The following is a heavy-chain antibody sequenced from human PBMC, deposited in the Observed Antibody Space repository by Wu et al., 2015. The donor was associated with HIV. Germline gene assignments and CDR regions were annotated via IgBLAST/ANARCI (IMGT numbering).Heavy chain of an antibody. CDR2: INPSGGST. Sequence: QVQLVQSGAEVKKPGASVKVSCKASGYTFTSYYMHWVRQAPGQGLEWMGIINPSGGSTSYAQKFQGRVTMTRDTSTSTVYMELSSLRSEDTAVYYCARVGQVTMVRGAADYWGQGTLVTVSS. CDR3: ARVGQVTMVRGAADY. D-gene: IGHD3-10*01. V-gene: IGHV1-46*01. J-gene: IGHJ4*02. CDR1: GYTFTSYY.